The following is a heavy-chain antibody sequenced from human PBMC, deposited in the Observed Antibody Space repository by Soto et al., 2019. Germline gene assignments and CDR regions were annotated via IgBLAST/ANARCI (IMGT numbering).Heavy chain of an antibody. CDR2: INPKFGDT. J-gene: IGHJ6*02. CDR1: GYTFTAYH. V-gene: IGHV1-2*02. CDR3: ARNMDYYYGRGSGNGHGV. D-gene: IGHD3-10*02. Sequence: QVRLVQSGAEVKEPGDSVRVSCEASGYTFTAYHIHWVRQAPGQGLEWMGWINPKFGDTGYAQDFQGRVSMTSDMSISTVYMELSRLTSDDTAIYSCARNMDYYYGRGSGNGHGVWGQGTTVTVFS.